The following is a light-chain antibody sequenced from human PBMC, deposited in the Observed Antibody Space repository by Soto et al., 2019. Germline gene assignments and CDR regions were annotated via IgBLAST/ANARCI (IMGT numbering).Light chain of an antibody. J-gene: IGKJ4*01. Sequence: DIQMNQSPSSVSASVGDRVPITCQASQGISSWLAWFQQNPGEAPRLLIYATSSLHTGVPSRFSGSGSGTEFTLTISSLQPEDYATYYWQQGHTFPRTFGGGTKVEIK. CDR3: QQGHTFPRT. CDR2: ATS. V-gene: IGKV1-12*01. CDR1: QGISSW.